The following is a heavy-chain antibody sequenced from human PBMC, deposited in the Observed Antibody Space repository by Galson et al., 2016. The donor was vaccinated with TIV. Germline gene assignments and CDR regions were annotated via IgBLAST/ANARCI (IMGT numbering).Heavy chain of an antibody. CDR1: GLIVSSNY. J-gene: IGHJ6*02. Sequence: SLRLSCAASGLIVSSNYMSWVRQAPGKGLEWVSLISSGGSTSYADSVRGRFTISRDNSNNRVYLQMNSVRPEDTAVYYCARDRRHCGNECYLYYYYWMDVWGQGATVTVSS. V-gene: IGHV3-66*02. CDR3: ARDRRHCGNECYLYYYYWMDV. D-gene: IGHD2-21*01. CDR2: ISSGGST.